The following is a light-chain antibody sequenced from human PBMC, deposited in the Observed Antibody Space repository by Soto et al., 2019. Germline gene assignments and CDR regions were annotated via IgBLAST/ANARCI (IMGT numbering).Light chain of an antibody. CDR2: GAS. J-gene: IGKJ5*01. CDR1: QSVSSN. CDR3: QQYNNWSSIT. V-gene: IGKV3-15*01. Sequence: EIVMTQSPATLSVSPGERATLSCRASQSVSSNLGWYQQRPGQAPRLLIYGASTRATGIPARFSGSGSGTEFTLTISSLHSEDSAVYYCQQYNNWSSITFGQGTRLEIK.